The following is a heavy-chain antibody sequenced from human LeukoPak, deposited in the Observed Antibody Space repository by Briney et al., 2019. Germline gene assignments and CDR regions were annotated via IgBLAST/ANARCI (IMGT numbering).Heavy chain of an antibody. Sequence: GESLKISCAASGFTFSSYDMHWVRQATGKGLEWVSAIGTAGDTYYPGSVKGRFTISRENAKNSLYLQMNSLRAGDTAVYYCARGAVGMDVWGQGTTVTVSS. J-gene: IGHJ6*02. V-gene: IGHV3-13*01. CDR3: ARGAVGMDV. CDR2: IGTAGDT. CDR1: GFTFSSYD. D-gene: IGHD3-16*01.